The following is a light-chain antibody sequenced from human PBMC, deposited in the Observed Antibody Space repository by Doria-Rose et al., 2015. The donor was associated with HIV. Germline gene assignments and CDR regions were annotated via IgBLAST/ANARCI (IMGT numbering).Light chain of an antibody. CDR2: CTS. CDR3: VLYMGSGIWM. J-gene: IGLJ3*02. Sequence: QTVVTQEPSSSVSLGGTVTLTCGLTSGPVTGAYYHSWHQQTPGQAARTLIYCTSSLSSGVSDRFSGSILGNNAALTISWAQADDESDYDCVLYMGSGIWMFGGGTKLTVL. V-gene: IGLV8-61*01. CDR1: SGPVTGAYY.